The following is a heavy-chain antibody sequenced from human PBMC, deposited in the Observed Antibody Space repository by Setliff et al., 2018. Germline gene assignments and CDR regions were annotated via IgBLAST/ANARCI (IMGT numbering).Heavy chain of an antibody. CDR1: GGSISSSSYY. D-gene: IGHD4-4*01. J-gene: IGHJ4*02. CDR3: ASYRQDVNY. V-gene: IGHV4-39*07. Sequence: SETLSLTCTVSGGSISSSSYYWSWIRQPPGKGLEWIGEINHSGSTNYNPSLKSRVTISVDTSKNQFSLKLSSVTAADTAVYYCASYRQDVNYWGQGTLVTVSS. CDR2: INHSGST.